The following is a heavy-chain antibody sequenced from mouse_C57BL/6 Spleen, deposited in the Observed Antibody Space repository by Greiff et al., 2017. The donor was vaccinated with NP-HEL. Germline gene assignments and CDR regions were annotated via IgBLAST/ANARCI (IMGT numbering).Heavy chain of an antibody. CDR1: GYSITSDYA. J-gene: IGHJ2*01. Sequence: EVQLQESGPGLVKPSQSLSLTCTVTGYSITSDYAWNWIRQFPGNKLVWMGYISYSGSTSYNPSLKSRISITRDTSKNQVFLQLNSVTTEDTATYYCTRSIMAYWGQGTTLTVSS. CDR3: TRSIMAY. V-gene: IGHV3-2*02. CDR2: ISYSGST.